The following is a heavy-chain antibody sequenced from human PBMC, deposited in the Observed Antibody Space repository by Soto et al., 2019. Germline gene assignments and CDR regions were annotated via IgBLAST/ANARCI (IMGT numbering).Heavy chain of an antibody. V-gene: IGHV2-5*01. J-gene: IGHJ5*02. D-gene: IGHD6-13*01. CDR2: IYCNDDK. CDR3: AHSIAAVGYNWFDP. Sequence: QITLKESGPTLVKPPQTLTLTCTFSGFSLSTSGVGVGWIRQPPGKALERLALIYCNDDKRYRPSLKSRLTITKDTSKNQVVPTMTNMDPVDTATYYCAHSIAAVGYNWFDPWGQGTLVTVSS. CDR1: GFSLSTSGVG.